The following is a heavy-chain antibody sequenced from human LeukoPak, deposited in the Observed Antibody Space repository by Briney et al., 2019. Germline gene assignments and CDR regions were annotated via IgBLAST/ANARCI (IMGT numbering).Heavy chain of an antibody. V-gene: IGHV4-39*01. J-gene: IGHJ5*02. CDR1: GGSISSSSYY. CDR3: ARQPGYYDFWSGAFDP. D-gene: IGHD3-3*01. CDR2: IYYSGST. Sequence: SETLSLTCTVSGGSISSSSYYWGWLRQPPGKGLEWIGSIYYSGSTYYNPSLERRVTISVDTSKNQFSLKLSSVTAADTAVYYCARQPGYYDFWSGAFDPWGQGTLVTVSS.